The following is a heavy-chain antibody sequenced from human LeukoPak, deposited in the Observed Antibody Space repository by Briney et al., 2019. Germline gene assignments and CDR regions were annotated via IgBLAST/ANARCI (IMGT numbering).Heavy chain of an antibody. CDR3: ARESRTQCSGGSCYSYYYYYYGMDV. CDR1: GGSISSYY. Sequence: PSETLSLTCTVSGGSISSYYWSWIRQPAGKGLEWIGRIYTSGSTNYNPSLKSRVTMSVDTSKNQFSLKLSSVTAADTAVYYCARESRTQCSGGSCYSYYYYYYGMDVWGQGTTVTVSS. V-gene: IGHV4-4*07. D-gene: IGHD2-15*01. J-gene: IGHJ6*02. CDR2: IYTSGST.